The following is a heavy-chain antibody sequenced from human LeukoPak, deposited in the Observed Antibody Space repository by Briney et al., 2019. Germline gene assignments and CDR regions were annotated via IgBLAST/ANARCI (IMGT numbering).Heavy chain of an antibody. CDR1: GFTFDDYA. CDR2: ISWNSGSI. V-gene: IGHV3-9*01. D-gene: IGHD3-22*01. J-gene: IGHJ4*02. Sequence: PGGSLRLSCAASGFTFDDYAMHWLRQAPGKGLEWVSGISWNSGSIGYADSVKGRFTISRDNAKNSLYLQMNSLRAEDTALYYCAKDSSGYYGNFDYWGQGTLVTVSS. CDR3: AKDSSGYYGNFDY.